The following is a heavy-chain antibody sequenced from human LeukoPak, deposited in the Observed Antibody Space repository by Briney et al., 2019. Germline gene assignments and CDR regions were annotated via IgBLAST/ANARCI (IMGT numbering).Heavy chain of an antibody. CDR2: IIPILDLT. CDR3: ARDSGRPPTSFDY. V-gene: IGHV1-69*04. J-gene: IGHJ4*02. Sequence: SVKVSCKASGGTFNHFGINWVRQAPGQGLEWMGRIIPILDLTKYAPKIQDRVTITADKSTSTAYMELNSLRSEDTVVYFCARDSGRPPTSFDYWGQGTLVTVSS. CDR1: GGTFNHFG. D-gene: IGHD1-1*01.